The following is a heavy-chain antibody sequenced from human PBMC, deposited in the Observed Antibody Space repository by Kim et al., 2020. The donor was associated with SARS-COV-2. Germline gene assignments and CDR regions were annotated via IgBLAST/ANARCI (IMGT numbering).Heavy chain of an antibody. CDR3: AREGFFSSWPYYLDY. J-gene: IGHJ4*02. D-gene: IGHD6-13*01. CDR2: IYYSGST. CDR1: GGSISSSSYY. Sequence: SETLSLTCTVSGGSISSSSYYWGWIRQPPGKGLEWIGSIYYSGSTYYNPSLKSRVTISVDTSKNQFSLKLSSVTAADTAVYYCAREGFFSSWPYYLDYWGQGTLVTVSS. V-gene: IGHV4-39*07.